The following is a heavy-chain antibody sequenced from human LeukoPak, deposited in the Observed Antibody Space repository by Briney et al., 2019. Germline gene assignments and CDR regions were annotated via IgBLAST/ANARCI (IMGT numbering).Heavy chain of an antibody. CDR2: INSDGSST. J-gene: IGHJ4*02. D-gene: IGHD5-18*01. CDR3: AREGRGYSYAFEY. V-gene: IGHV3-74*01. CDR1: GFTFSNYW. Sequence: PGGSLRLSCAASGFTFSNYWMHWVRQAPGKGLVWVSRINSDGSSTTYADSVKGRFTIPRDNGQNTLYLQMNSLRAEDTAVYYCAREGRGYSYAFEYWGQGTLVTVSS.